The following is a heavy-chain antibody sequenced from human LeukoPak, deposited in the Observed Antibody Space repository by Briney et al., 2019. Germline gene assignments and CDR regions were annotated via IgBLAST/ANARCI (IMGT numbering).Heavy chain of an antibody. V-gene: IGHV5-51*01. J-gene: IGHJ6*03. D-gene: IGHD4/OR15-4a*01. CDR1: GYTFANYW. Sequence: GESLKISCQGSGYTFANYWIAWVRPMPGNGLEWMGIIYPGDSDTKYIPSFQCQVSISADKSFHTAYLQWRSVEASDTAIYYCARLGAPYYYYYMDVWGRGTTVTVSS. CDR3: ARLGAPYYYYYMDV. CDR2: IYPGDSDT.